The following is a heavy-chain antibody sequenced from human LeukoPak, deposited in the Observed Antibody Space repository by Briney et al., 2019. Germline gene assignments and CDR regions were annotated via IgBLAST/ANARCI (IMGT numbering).Heavy chain of an antibody. CDR3: ARVSLGAAAGTSR. Sequence: GGSLRLSCAASGFTFSSYWMSWVRQAPGRGLEWVANINQDGSEKYFVDSVKGRFTISRDNAKNSLYLQMNSLRADDTAIYYCARVSLGAAAGTSRWGQGTLVTVSS. CDR1: GFTFSSYW. V-gene: IGHV3-7*02. D-gene: IGHD6-13*01. J-gene: IGHJ4*02. CDR2: INQDGSEK.